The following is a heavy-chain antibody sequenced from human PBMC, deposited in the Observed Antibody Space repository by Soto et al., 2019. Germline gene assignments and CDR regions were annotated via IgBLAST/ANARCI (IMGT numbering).Heavy chain of an antibody. J-gene: IGHJ4*02. Sequence: EVQLLESGGGLVQPGGSLRLSCAASGFTFSSYAMSWVRQAPGKGLEWVSGISGSGSTTYYADSVKGRFTISRDNSKNTLYLQMNNLRAEDTAVYYCAKHGSYSCNSPFDYWGQGTVVTVSS. V-gene: IGHV3-23*01. CDR1: GFTFSSYA. CDR3: AKHGSYSCNSPFDY. D-gene: IGHD4-4*01. CDR2: ISGSGSTT.